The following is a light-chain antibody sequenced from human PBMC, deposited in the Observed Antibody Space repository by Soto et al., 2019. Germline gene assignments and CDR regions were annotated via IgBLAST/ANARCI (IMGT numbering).Light chain of an antibody. CDR1: QTINTY. CDR3: QQSQNYPFT. V-gene: IGKV1-39*01. J-gene: IGKJ5*01. CDR2: AAS. Sequence: DIQMTQSPSSLSASVGDRVAITCRASQTINTYLNWYQQKPGRAPNLLIYAASTLQSGVPSRFSGSGSGTDFTLTINSLQPEDFATYFCQQSQNYPFTFGQGTRLEI.